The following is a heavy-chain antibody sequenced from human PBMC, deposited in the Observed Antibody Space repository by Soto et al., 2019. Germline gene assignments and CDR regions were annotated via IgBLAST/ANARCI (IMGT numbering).Heavy chain of an antibody. CDR3: AKDRAYSSSSYYYYGMDV. Sequence: GGSLRLSFAASGFTFSSYGMHWVRQAPGKGLEWVAVISYDGSNKYYADSVKGRFTISRDNSKNTLYLQMNSLRAEDTAVYYCAKDRAYSSSSYYYYGMDVWGQGTTVTVSS. D-gene: IGHD6-6*01. V-gene: IGHV3-30*18. J-gene: IGHJ6*02. CDR2: ISYDGSNK. CDR1: GFTFSSYG.